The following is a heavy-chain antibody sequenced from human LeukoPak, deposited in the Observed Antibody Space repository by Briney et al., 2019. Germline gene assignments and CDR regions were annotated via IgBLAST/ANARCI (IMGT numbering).Heavy chain of an antibody. Sequence: SETLSLTCTVSGGSISSYYWSWIRQPPGKGLEWIGYIYYSGSTNYNPSLESRVTISVDTSKNQFSLKLSSVTAADTAVYYCARTTSSSWYSEYFQHWGQGTLVTVSS. CDR3: ARTTSSSWYSEYFQH. V-gene: IGHV4-59*01. CDR1: GGSISSYY. J-gene: IGHJ1*01. CDR2: IYYSGST. D-gene: IGHD6-13*01.